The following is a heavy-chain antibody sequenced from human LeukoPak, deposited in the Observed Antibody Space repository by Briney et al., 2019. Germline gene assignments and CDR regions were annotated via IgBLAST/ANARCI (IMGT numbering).Heavy chain of an antibody. Sequence: KPPETLSLTCTVSGGSISSYYWSWIRQPPGKGLEWIGYIYYSGTTNYNPSLKSRVTISIDTSRKQFSLNLSSVTAADTAVYYCARDSGYSYGYGVDSWGQGTLVTVSS. CDR3: ARDSGYSYGYGVDS. CDR2: IYYSGTT. D-gene: IGHD5-18*01. J-gene: IGHJ4*02. CDR1: GGSISSYY. V-gene: IGHV4-59*01.